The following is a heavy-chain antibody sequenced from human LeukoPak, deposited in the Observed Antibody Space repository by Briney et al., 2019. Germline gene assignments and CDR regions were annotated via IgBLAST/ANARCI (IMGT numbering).Heavy chain of an antibody. D-gene: IGHD5-24*01. J-gene: IGHJ4*02. CDR2: INWNGGST. CDR3: ARGRGMATISYYFDY. CDR1: GFTFDDYG. Sequence: GGSLRLSCAASGFTFDDYGMSWVRQAAGKGLEWVSGINWNGGSTGYADSVKGRFTISRDNAKNSLYLQMNSLRAEDTALYHCARGRGMATISYYFDYWGQGTLVTVSS. V-gene: IGHV3-20*01.